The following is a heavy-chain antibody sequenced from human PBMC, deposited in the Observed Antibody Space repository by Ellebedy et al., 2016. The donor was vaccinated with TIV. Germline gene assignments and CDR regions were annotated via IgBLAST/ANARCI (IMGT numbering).Heavy chain of an antibody. CDR3: AKLAGISSWYAEY. Sequence: GESLKISCAASGFTFSCCAMSWVRQTPGQGLEWVSVISNSGDTNYADYVKGRFTISRDNSKDTLFLQMNSLRAEDTGVYYCAKLAGISSWYAEYWGQGTLVTVSS. J-gene: IGHJ4*02. CDR2: ISNSGDT. D-gene: IGHD6-13*01. CDR1: GFTFSCCA. V-gene: IGHV3-23*01.